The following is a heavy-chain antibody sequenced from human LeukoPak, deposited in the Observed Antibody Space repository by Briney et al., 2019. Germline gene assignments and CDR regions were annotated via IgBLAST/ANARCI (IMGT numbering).Heavy chain of an antibody. CDR2: IKQDGTER. D-gene: IGHD3-10*01. J-gene: IGHJ6*03. Sequence: GGSLRLSCAASGFTFTTYWMSWVRQAPGKGLEWVANIKQDGTERYYVDSVKGRFTISRDNAKNSLYLQMSSLRVEDTAVYYCARENYYYGSGSLFYYYYYMDVWGKGTTVTVSS. V-gene: IGHV3-7*03. CDR3: ARENYYYGSGSLFYYYYYMDV. CDR1: GFTFTTYW.